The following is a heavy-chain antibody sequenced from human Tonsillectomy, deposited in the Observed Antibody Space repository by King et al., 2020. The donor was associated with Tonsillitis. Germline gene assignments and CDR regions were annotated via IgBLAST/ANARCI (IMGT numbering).Heavy chain of an antibody. V-gene: IGHV1-69*06. D-gene: IGHD6-6*01. J-gene: IGHJ5*02. CDR1: GGTFSSHA. Sequence: VQLVQSGAEVKKPGSSVKVSCKASGGTFSSHAISWVRQAPGQGLEWMGGIITIFGTPNYAQMFQGRVTISADKSTSTVYMEVSSLRSDDTAVYYCARDGYSSSSGWLDPWGQGTLITVSS. CDR2: IITIFGTP. CDR3: ARDGYSSSSGWLDP.